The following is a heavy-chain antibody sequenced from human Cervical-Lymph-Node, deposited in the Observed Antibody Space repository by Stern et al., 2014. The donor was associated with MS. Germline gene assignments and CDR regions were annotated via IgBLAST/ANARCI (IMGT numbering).Heavy chain of an antibody. Sequence: QVTLRESGPTLVKPTQTLTLTCTFSGLSLNTSGVGVGWLRQPPGKAPELLALIYWDDDKRYRLFMRRRLTITKDTSKNLVVLTMTNMDPVDTATYYCVRRFYYDSSGYYKDDDYFDYWGQGTLVAVSS. D-gene: IGHD3-22*01. CDR1: GLSLNTSGVG. V-gene: IGHV2-5*02. J-gene: IGHJ4*02. CDR2: IYWDDDK. CDR3: VRRFYYDSSGYYKDDDYFDY.